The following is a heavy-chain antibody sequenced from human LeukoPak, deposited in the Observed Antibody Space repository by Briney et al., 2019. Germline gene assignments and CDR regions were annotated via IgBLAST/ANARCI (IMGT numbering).Heavy chain of an antibody. CDR3: ARHLPYYYDSSGNHPGGYMDV. V-gene: IGHV3-7*01. J-gene: IGHJ6*03. CDR1: GFTSTTAW. CDR2: IRQDGSDK. Sequence: PGGSLTLSCAISGFTSTTAWMTWVRQAPGKGLEWVADIRQDGSDKYYVDSVKGRFTISRDNAKNSLYLQMNSLRAEDTAVYYCARHLPYYYDSSGNHPGGYMDVWGKGTTVTVSS. D-gene: IGHD3-22*01.